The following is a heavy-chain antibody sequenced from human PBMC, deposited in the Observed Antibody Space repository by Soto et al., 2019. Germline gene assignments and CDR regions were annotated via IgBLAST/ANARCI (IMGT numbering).Heavy chain of an antibody. Sequence: QVPLLDSGGGVVQPGKSLRLSCAASGFTFRDDGMHWVRLAPGKGMEWVPSIWSGGKNEEYLDSVKGRFTISRDNSKIALYLQMNSLRVEDTAMYYCARAFYGTGRYYTMYGMDVWGQGTAVTVSS. CDR3: ARAFYGTGRYYTMYGMDV. J-gene: IGHJ6*02. CDR2: IWSGGKNE. D-gene: IGHD3-10*01. CDR1: GFTFRDDG. V-gene: IGHV3-33*01.